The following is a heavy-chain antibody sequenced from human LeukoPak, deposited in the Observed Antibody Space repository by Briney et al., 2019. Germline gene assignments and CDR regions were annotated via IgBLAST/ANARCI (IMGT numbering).Heavy chain of an antibody. D-gene: IGHD3-22*01. CDR1: GYTFTTYY. CDR2: INPTGGST. Sequence: ASVKVSCKASGYTFTTYYMHWVRQAPGKGLEWMGKINPTGGSTTYAQKFQGRVTMTTDTSTSTAYMELRSLRSDDTAVYYCARGSTVRYYYDSSGYYRGPVDYWGQGTLVTVSS. J-gene: IGHJ4*02. CDR3: ARGSTVRYYYDSSGYYRGPVDY. V-gene: IGHV1-46*01.